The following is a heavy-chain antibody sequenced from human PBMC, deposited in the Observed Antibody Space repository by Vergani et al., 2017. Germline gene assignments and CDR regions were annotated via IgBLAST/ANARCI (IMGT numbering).Heavy chain of an antibody. CDR3: ARENSSSGFDY. D-gene: IGHD5-18*01. V-gene: IGHV1-69*06. J-gene: IGHJ4*02. Sequence: QVQLVQSGAEVKKPGSSVKVSCKASGGTFSSYAISWVRQAPGQGLEWMGRIIPIFGTANYAQKFQGWVTMTRDTSISTAYMELSRLRSDDTAVYYCARENSSSGFDYWGQGTLVTVSS. CDR1: GGTFSSYA. CDR2: IIPIFGTA.